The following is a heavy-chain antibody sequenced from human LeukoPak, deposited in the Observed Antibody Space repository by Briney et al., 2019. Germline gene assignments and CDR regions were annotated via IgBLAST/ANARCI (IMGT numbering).Heavy chain of an antibody. CDR3: ATQHQYYDSSGYYY. Sequence: ASVKVSCKVSGYTLTELSMHWVRQAPGKGLEWMGGFDPEDGETIYAQKFQGRVTMTEDTSTDTAYMELSSLRSEDTAVYYCATQHQYYDSSGYYYWGQGTLVTVSS. J-gene: IGHJ4*02. D-gene: IGHD3-22*01. CDR1: GYTLTELS. V-gene: IGHV1-24*01. CDR2: FDPEDGET.